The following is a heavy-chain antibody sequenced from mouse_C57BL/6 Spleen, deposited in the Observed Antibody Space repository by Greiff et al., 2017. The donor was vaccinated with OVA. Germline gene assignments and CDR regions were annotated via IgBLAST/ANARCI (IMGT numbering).Heavy chain of an antibody. Sequence: VQLQQPGAELVMPGASVKLSCKASGYTFTSYWMPWVKQRPGQGLEWIGEIDPSDSYTNYNQKFKGKSTLTVDKSSSPAYMQISSLTSEDSAVYYCAREDYSSWFAYWGQGTLVTVSA. D-gene: IGHD2-5*01. CDR2: IDPSDSYT. V-gene: IGHV1-69*01. CDR1: GYTFTSYW. J-gene: IGHJ3*01. CDR3: AREDYSSWFAY.